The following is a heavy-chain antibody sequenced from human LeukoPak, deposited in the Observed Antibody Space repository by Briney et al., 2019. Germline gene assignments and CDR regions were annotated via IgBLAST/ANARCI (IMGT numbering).Heavy chain of an antibody. CDR1: GYTFTGYY. CDR3: ARDPNTIFGVAFDY. V-gene: IGHV1-2*02. CDR2: INPNSGGT. D-gene: IGHD3-3*01. J-gene: IGHJ4*02. Sequence: ATVKVSCKASGYTFTGYYMHWVRQAPGQGLEWMGWINPNSGGTNYAQKFQGRVTMTRDTSISTAYMELSRLRSDDTAVYYCARDPNTIFGVAFDYWGQGTLVTVSS.